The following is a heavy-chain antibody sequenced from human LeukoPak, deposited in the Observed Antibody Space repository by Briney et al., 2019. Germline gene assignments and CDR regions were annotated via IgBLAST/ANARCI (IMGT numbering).Heavy chain of an antibody. J-gene: IGHJ4*02. Sequence: PGGTLRLFCAASVHTFSRYSKNWARHPLGKALEYVSSIRRRSDYIYYADAVEDRHTDSRDNHKHSLYLQENSLRAEHAAVYYCARPLEGYSGSGSWYFEYWGQGTLVTVSS. CDR1: VHTFSRYS. D-gene: IGHD3-10*01. CDR3: ARPLEGYSGSGSWYFEY. CDR2: IRRRSDYI. V-gene: IGHV3-21*01.